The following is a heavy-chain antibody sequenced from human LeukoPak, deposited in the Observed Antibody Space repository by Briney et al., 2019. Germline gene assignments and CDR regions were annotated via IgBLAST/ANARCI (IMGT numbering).Heavy chain of an antibody. V-gene: IGHV3-23*01. J-gene: IGHJ4*02. Sequence: GGSLRLSCVASGFTFSSYAMSWVRQAPGKGLEWVSAISGSTYYADSVKGRFTISRDNSKNTLYLQMNSLRAEDTAVYYCAKGAQWEGSSGYYYYFDYWGQGTLVTVSS. CDR3: AKGAQWEGSSGYYYYFDY. CDR2: ISGST. CDR1: GFTFSSYA. D-gene: IGHD3-22*01.